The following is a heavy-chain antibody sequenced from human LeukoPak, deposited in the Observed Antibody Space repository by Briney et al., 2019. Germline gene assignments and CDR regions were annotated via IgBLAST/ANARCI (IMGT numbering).Heavy chain of an antibody. D-gene: IGHD3-16*01. CDR3: ARGDYDYAPLDY. CDR1: GGSISSGSYY. Sequence: SQTLSLTCTVSGGSISSGSYYWSWIRQPPGKGLEWIGYIYYSGSTNYNPSLKSRVTISVDTSKNQFSLKLSSVTAADTAVYYCARGDYDYAPLDYWGQGTLVTVSS. V-gene: IGHV4-61*01. CDR2: IYYSGST. J-gene: IGHJ4*02.